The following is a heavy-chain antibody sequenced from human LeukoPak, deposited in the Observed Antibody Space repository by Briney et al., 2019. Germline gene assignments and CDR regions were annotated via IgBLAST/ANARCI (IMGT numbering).Heavy chain of an antibody. V-gene: IGHV4-59*08. Sequence: PSETLSLTCTVSGGSISGYYWSWIRQPPGKGLEWIGYIYSSGSTDYNPSLKSRVTLSVDTSKNQFSLKLSSVTAADTAVYYCARHGGSYYPYWGQGTLVTVSS. CDR1: GGSISGYY. CDR3: ARHGGSYYPY. CDR2: IYSSGST. D-gene: IGHD1-26*01. J-gene: IGHJ4*02.